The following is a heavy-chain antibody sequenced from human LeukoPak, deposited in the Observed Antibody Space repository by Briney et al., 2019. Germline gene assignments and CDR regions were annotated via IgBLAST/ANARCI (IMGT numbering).Heavy chain of an antibody. D-gene: IGHD3-10*01. CDR2: ISWNSGSI. CDR1: GFTFDDYA. Sequence: GGSLRLSCAASGFTFDDYAMHWVREAPGKGLEWVSGISWNSGSIGYADSVKGRFTISRDNAKNSLYLQMNSLRAEDTALYYCAKDMGSGSYYNGIFDYWGQGTLVTVSS. V-gene: IGHV3-9*01. CDR3: AKDMGSGSYYNGIFDY. J-gene: IGHJ4*02.